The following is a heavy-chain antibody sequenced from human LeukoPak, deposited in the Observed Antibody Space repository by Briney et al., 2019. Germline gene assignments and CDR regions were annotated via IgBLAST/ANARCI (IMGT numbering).Heavy chain of an antibody. J-gene: IGHJ5*02. D-gene: IGHD3-10*01. V-gene: IGHV3-21*01. CDR1: GFTFSSYS. Sequence: PGGSLRLSCAASGFTFSSYSMNWVRQAPGKGLEWVSSISSSSSYIYYADSVKGRFTISRDNAENSLYLQMNSLRAEDTAVYYCAREDGSGSYRQYNWFDPWGQGTLVAVSS. CDR3: AREDGSGSYRQYNWFDP. CDR2: ISSSSSYI.